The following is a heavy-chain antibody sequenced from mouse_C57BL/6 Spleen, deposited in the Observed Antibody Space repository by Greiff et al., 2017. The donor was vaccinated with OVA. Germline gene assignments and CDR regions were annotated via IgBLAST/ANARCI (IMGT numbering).Heavy chain of an antibody. V-gene: IGHV1-69*01. Sequence: QVQLQQPGAELVMPGASVKLSCKASGYTFTSYWMHWVKQRPGQGLEWIGEIDPSDSYTNYNQKFKGKSTLTVDKSSNTAYMQLSSLTSEDSAVYYCARWGGPGFAYWGQGTLVTVSA. CDR3: ARWGGPGFAY. CDR2: IDPSDSYT. J-gene: IGHJ3*01. CDR1: GYTFTSYW.